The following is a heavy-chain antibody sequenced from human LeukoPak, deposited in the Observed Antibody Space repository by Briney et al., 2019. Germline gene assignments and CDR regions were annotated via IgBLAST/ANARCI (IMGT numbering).Heavy chain of an antibody. Sequence: PSETLSLTCSVSGASIRSYFWSWIRQSPGRGLERIGNFYTSANTIYNPSLQSRVTISVDTSKNEFSLRLTSVTAADTAVYYCARRRTGTTHNWFDPWGQGTLVSVSS. CDR1: GASIRSYF. J-gene: IGHJ5*02. V-gene: IGHV4-4*09. D-gene: IGHD1-1*01. CDR2: FYTSANT. CDR3: ARRRTGTTHNWFDP.